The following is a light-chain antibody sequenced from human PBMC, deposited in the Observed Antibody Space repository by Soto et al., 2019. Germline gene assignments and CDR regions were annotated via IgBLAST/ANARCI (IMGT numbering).Light chain of an antibody. Sequence: DIQMTQSPSTLSASVGDRVTISCRASQNVNSWVAWHQQKPGKAPKLLIYKASSLESGVPSRFSGSGSGTEFTLTISSLPTDDFATYYCQQYNGHPLTFGGGTKVEIK. CDR1: QNVNSW. V-gene: IGKV1-5*03. CDR3: QQYNGHPLT. CDR2: KAS. J-gene: IGKJ4*01.